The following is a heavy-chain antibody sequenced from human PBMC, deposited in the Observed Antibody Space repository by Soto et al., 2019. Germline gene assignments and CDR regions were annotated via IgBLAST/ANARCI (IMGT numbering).Heavy chain of an antibody. D-gene: IGHD2-2*01. V-gene: IGHV3-33*01. J-gene: IGHJ6*02. CDR3: GRAKSRLSGNCSSTSCYARYYYYGMDV. CDR1: GFTFSSYG. CDR2: IWYDGSNK. Sequence: GGALRLSCAASGFTFSSYGMHWVRQAPGKVLEWVTVIWYDGSNKYYADSVTGRFTISRDNSKNTLYLQMNSLRAEDTAVYYWGRAKSRLSGNCSSTSCYARYYYYGMDVWGQGTTVTVSS.